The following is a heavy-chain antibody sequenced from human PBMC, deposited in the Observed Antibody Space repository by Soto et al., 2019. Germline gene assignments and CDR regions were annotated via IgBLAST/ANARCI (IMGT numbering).Heavy chain of an antibody. CDR2: GST. J-gene: IGHJ6*02. Sequence: GSTYYNPSLKSRVTISVDTSKNQFSLKLSSVTAADTAVYYCARASSDIFAYYYGMDVWGQGTTVTVSS. CDR3: ARASSDIFAYYYGMDV. V-gene: IGHV4-30-2*05. D-gene: IGHD3-9*01.